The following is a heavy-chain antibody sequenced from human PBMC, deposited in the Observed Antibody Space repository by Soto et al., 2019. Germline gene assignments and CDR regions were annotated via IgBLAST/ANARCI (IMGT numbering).Heavy chain of an antibody. V-gene: IGHV2-5*02. Sequence: VPTLVNPTKALKLTCTFSGCSRSTRKVFVFWIRQPPGKALEWLALIYWDDDKRYSPSLKSRLTITKDTSKNQVVLTMTNMDPVDTATYYCAHSNYRGLVVYWGQGTLVTVSS. CDR2: IYWDDDK. J-gene: IGHJ4*02. CDR1: GCSRSTRKVF. CDR3: AHSNYRGLVVY. D-gene: IGHD6-19*01.